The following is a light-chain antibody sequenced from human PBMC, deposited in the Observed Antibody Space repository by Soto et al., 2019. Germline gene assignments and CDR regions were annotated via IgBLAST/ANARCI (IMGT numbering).Light chain of an antibody. Sequence: EIVMTQSPATLSVSPGERAILSCRASQSVSNNLAWYQQKPGQAPSLLIYHASTRASGIPARFSGSGSGTEFTLTSSSLQSEYFAVYYCQQYNEWPLTFGGGTKVEIK. J-gene: IGKJ4*01. CDR1: QSVSNN. V-gene: IGKV3-15*01. CDR2: HAS. CDR3: QQYNEWPLT.